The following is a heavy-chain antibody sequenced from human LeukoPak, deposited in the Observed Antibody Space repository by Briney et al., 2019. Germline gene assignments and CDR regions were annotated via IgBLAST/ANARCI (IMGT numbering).Heavy chain of an antibody. Sequence: SETLSLTCTVSGGSISSYYWSWIQQPAGKGLEWIGRIYTSGSTNYNPSLKSRVTMSVDTSKNQFSLKLSSVTAADTAVYYCARGPFYIAAAGRYGMDVWGQGTTVTVSS. CDR1: GGSISSYY. CDR3: ARGPFYIAAAGRYGMDV. J-gene: IGHJ6*02. V-gene: IGHV4-4*07. D-gene: IGHD6-13*01. CDR2: IYTSGST.